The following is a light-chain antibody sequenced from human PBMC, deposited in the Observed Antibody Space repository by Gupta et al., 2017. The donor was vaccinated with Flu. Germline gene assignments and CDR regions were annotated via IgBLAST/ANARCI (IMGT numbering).Light chain of an antibody. V-gene: IGKV4-1*01. CDR2: WAS. J-gene: IGKJ4*01. CDR1: QSVLYSADNKNY. CDR3: QQYSASQLS. Sequence: DIVMTQSPDSLAVSLGERATIHCKSSQSVLYSADNKNYLGWYQQKPGQAPKLLISWASTRESGVPDRFSGSGSGTDFTLTISSLQAEDVATYYCQQYSASQLSFGGGTKVEIK.